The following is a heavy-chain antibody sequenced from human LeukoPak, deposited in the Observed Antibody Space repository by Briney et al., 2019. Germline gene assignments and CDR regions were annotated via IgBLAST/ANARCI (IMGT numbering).Heavy chain of an antibody. CDR3: AREWQYYFDY. Sequence: GGSLRLSCAASGFIFSSYAMSWVRQAPGKGLEWVSAISGSGGSTYYADSVKGRFPISRDNSKNTLYLQMNSLRAEDTAVYYCAREWQYYFDYWGQGTLVTVSS. J-gene: IGHJ4*02. V-gene: IGHV3-23*01. D-gene: IGHD5-12*01. CDR2: ISGSGGST. CDR1: GFIFSSYA.